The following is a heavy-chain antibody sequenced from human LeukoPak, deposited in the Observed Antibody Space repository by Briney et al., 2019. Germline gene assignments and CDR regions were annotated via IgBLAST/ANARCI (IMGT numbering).Heavy chain of an antibody. J-gene: IGHJ4*02. Sequence: GGSLRLSCAAPGFTFSSYSMNWVRQAPGKGPEWVSSTSSSSSYIYYADSVKGRFTISRDNAKNSLFLQMNSLRAEDTAVYYCARDSITMVRGVFDYWGQGTLVTVSS. CDR1: GFTFSSYS. CDR3: ARDSITMVRGVFDY. CDR2: TSSSSSYI. D-gene: IGHD3-10*01. V-gene: IGHV3-21*01.